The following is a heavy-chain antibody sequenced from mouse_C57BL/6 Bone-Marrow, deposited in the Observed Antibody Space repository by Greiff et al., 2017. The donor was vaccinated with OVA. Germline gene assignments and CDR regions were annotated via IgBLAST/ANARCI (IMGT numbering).Heavy chain of an antibody. CDR2: ISYDGSN. CDR3: AREWIYYGGFAY. CDR1: GYSITSGYY. Sequence: VQLQQSGPGLVKPSQSLSLTCSVTGYSITSGYYWNWIRQFPGNKLEWMGYISYDGSNNYNPSLKNRISITRDTSKNQFFLKLNSVTTEDTATYYCAREWIYYGGFAYWGQGTLVTVSS. J-gene: IGHJ3*01. V-gene: IGHV3-6*01. D-gene: IGHD2-13*01.